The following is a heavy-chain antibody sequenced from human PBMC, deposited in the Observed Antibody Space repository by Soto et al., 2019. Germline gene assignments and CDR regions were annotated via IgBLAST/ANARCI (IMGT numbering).Heavy chain of an antibody. J-gene: IGHJ6*02. CDR2: ISAYNGNT. CDR3: ARASSYCGGDCYYYYGMDV. CDR1: GYTFTSYG. Sequence: QVQLVQSGAEVKKPGASVKVSCKASGYTFTSYGITWVRQAPGQGVEWMGGISAYNGNTNYVQKLQGRVTMTTDTSTSTAYMELRSLRSDDTAVYYCARASSYCGGDCYYYYGMDVWGQGTTVTVSS. V-gene: IGHV1-18*01. D-gene: IGHD2-21*02.